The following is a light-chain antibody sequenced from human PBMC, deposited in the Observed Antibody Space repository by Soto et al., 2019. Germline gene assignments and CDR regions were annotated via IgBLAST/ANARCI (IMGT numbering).Light chain of an antibody. CDR1: NEEGESSNL. CDR3: CSYAGSSTLGV. V-gene: IGLV2-23*01. J-gene: IGLJ1*01. CDR2: EGS. Sequence: QSVLAQPTSGSGYPGQLITNCFTGSNEEGESSNLVSWYHQHPGKAPKLMIYEGSKRPSGVSNRFSGSKSGNTASLTISGLQAEDEADYYCCSYAGSSTLGVFGTGTKVTVL.